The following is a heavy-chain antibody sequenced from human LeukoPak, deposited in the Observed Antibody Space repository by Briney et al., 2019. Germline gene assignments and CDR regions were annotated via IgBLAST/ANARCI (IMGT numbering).Heavy chain of an antibody. J-gene: IGHJ6*03. D-gene: IGHD6-13*01. Sequence: SVKVSCKASGGTFGSYAISWVRQAPGQGLEWMGGIIPIFGTANYAQKFQGRVTITADKSTSTAYMELSSLRSEDTAVYYCARGVAAAGSHLYYYMDVWGKGTTVTVSS. CDR2: IIPIFGTA. CDR3: ARGVAAAGSHLYYYMDV. CDR1: GGTFGSYA. V-gene: IGHV1-69*06.